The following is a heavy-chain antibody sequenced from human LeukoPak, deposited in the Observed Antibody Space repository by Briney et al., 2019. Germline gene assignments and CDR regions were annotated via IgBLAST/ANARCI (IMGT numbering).Heavy chain of an antibody. Sequence: PSGTLSLTCAVSGDSISSSSYYWGWIRQPPGKGLEWIGSIYSSGSTYYNPSLKSRVTISVDTSKNQFSLKLSSVTAADTAVYYCARHPITPTWVVWFDPWGQGTLVTVSP. CDR1: GDSISSSSYY. CDR2: IYSSGST. V-gene: IGHV4-39*01. J-gene: IGHJ5*02. CDR3: ARHPITPTWVVWFDP. D-gene: IGHD1-14*01.